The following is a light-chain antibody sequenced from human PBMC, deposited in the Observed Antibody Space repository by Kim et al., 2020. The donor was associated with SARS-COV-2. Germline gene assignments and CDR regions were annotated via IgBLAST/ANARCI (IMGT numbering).Light chain of an antibody. V-gene: IGKV1-17*03. Sequence: ASVGDRVTITCPASQGISSYLAWFQQKPGQVPKRLIYAASSLQSGVPSRFSGSGSGTEFTLTISSLQPEDFATYYCLQHDSYPLTFGGGTKVDIK. CDR1: QGISSY. J-gene: IGKJ4*01. CDR3: LQHDSYPLT. CDR2: AAS.